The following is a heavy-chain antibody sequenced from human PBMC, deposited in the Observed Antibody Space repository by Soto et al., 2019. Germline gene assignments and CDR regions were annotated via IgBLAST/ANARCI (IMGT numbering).Heavy chain of an antibody. J-gene: IGHJ1*01. CDR3: ARERDDTSWSTAENFQY. CDR2: INTYNGNT. CDR1: DDAYPYYG. Sequence: ASVKVAWKTSDDAYPYYGIHWLRQAPGQGLEWMGWINTYNGNTNYAHKLQGRVTMTRDTSTSTAYMDLRSLRFDDTALYYCARERDDTSWSTAENFQYWRQGTLVTVSS. D-gene: IGHD3-22*01. V-gene: IGHV1-18*01.